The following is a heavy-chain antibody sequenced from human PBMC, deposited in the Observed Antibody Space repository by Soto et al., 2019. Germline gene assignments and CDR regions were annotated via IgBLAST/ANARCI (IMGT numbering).Heavy chain of an antibody. J-gene: IGHJ4*02. CDR3: ETDVGRCSKSFDY. CDR2: IIPIFGTP. D-gene: IGHD2-15*01. Sequence: ASVKPSSKARRVSLSSRALRSPQQFPGQGLEWMGGIIPIFGTPQYAEKFQDRVTITADEATSTAYMELSSLTSEDTAVYYGETDVGRCSKSFDYWVKGTLDTV. CDR1: RVSLSSRA. V-gene: IGHV1-69*13.